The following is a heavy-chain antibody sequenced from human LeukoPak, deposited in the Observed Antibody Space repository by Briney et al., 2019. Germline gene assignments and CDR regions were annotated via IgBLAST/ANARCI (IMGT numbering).Heavy chain of an antibody. CDR1: GGSISSSSYY. CDR3: ARDRGEISPYGSGSYYPALTDY. Sequence: SETLSLTCTVSGGSISSSSYYWGWIRQPPGKGLEWIGSIYYSGSTYYNPSLKSRVTISVDTSKNQFSLKLSSVTAADTAVYYCARDRGEISPYGSGSYYPALTDYWGQGTLVTVSS. CDR2: IYYSGST. J-gene: IGHJ4*02. V-gene: IGHV4-39*07. D-gene: IGHD3-10*01.